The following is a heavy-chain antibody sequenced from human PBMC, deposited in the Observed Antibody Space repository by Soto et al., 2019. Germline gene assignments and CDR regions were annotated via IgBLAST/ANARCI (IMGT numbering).Heavy chain of an antibody. Sequence: QVQLVQSGSEVKMPGSSVKVSCKTSGGTFSRHAINWVRQAPGQGLEWMGGIIPMFGTTNYAQKFKGRVTVRGDQSVGSDYMELSSVRSEDVAVHSCARAAIHGSSCYFSSDPWGQGTLVTVSS. CDR2: IIPMFGTT. CDR1: GGTFSRHA. D-gene: IGHD2-2*01. J-gene: IGHJ5*02. CDR3: ARAAIHGSSCYFSSDP. V-gene: IGHV1-69*01.